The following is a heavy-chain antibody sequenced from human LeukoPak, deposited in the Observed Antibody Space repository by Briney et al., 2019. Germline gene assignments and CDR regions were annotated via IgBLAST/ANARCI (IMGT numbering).Heavy chain of an antibody. D-gene: IGHD3-3*01. CDR1: GFTFSSYA. CDR3: ARDKDFWRGIYGMDV. V-gene: IGHV3-30-3*01. CDR2: ISYDGSNK. J-gene: IGHJ6*02. Sequence: PGGSLRLSCAASGFTFSSYAMHWVRQAPGKGLEWVAVISYDGSNKYYADSVKGRFTISRDNSKNTLYLQMNSLRAEDTAVYYCARDKDFWRGIYGMDVWGQGTTVTVSS.